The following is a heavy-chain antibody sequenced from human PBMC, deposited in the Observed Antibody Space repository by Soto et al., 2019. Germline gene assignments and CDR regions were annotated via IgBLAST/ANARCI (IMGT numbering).Heavy chain of an antibody. V-gene: IGHV3-48*01. CDR1: RFTFSSYS. Sequence: EVQLVESGGGLVQPGGSLRLSCAASRFTFSSYSMNWVRQAPGKGLEWVSYISSSSSTIYYADSVKGRFTISRDNAKNSLYLQMNSLRAEDTAVYYCARDRNAPDEVRYSSSSAPNDYWGQGTLVTVSS. CDR2: ISSSSSTI. CDR3: ARDRNAPDEVRYSSSSAPNDY. D-gene: IGHD6-6*01. J-gene: IGHJ4*02.